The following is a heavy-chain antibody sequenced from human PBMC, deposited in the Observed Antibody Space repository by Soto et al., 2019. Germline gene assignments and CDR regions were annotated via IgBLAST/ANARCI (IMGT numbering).Heavy chain of an antibody. D-gene: IGHD3-10*01. CDR3: ARSCVGEAMGYFDY. CDR2: IIPILGIA. CDR1: GGTFSSYT. V-gene: IGHV1-69*02. Sequence: QVQLLQSGAEVKKPGSSVKVSCKASGGTFSSYTISWVRQAPGQGLEWMGRIIPILGIANYAQKFQGRVTITADKSTSTAYMELSSLRSEDTAVYYCARSCVGEAMGYFDYWGQGTLVTVSS. J-gene: IGHJ4*02.